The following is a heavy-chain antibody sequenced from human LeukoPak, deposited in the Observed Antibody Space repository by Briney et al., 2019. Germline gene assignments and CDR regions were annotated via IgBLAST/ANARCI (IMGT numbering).Heavy chain of an antibody. CDR3: ARGHNWGDPGRLDY. Sequence: PGGSLRLSCAASGFTVSSNYMSWVRQAPGRGLEWVSVIYSGGSTYYADSVKGRFTISRDNSKNTLYLQMNSLRAEDTAVYYCARGHNWGDPGRLDYWGQGTLVPVSS. CDR1: GFTVSSNY. V-gene: IGHV3-53*01. D-gene: IGHD7-27*01. J-gene: IGHJ4*02. CDR2: IYSGGST.